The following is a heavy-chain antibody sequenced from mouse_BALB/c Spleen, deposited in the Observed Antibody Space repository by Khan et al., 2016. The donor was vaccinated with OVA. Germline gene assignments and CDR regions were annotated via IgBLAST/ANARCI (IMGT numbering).Heavy chain of an antibody. CDR3: ARPPYFSYVMGY. Sequence: QIQLVQSGPELKKPGETVKISCKASGYTFTNYGMNWVKQAPGKGLKWMGWINTYTGEPTYAADFKGRFAFSLETSASTAYLQINNLKNEDTATYFCARPPYFSYVMGYWGQGTSVTVSA. CDR1: GYTFTNYG. J-gene: IGHJ4*01. D-gene: IGHD2-10*01. V-gene: IGHV9-3-1*01. CDR2: INTYTGEP.